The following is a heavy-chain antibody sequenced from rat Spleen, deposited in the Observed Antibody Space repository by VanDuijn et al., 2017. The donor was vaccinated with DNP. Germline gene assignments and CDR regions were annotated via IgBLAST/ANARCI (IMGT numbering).Heavy chain of an antibody. CDR1: GFIFSNYW. D-gene: IGHD1-4*01. CDR2: ISSTGDNT. V-gene: IGHV5-31*01. J-gene: IGHJ2*01. Sequence: EVQLVESGGGPVQPGRSLKLPCVASGFIFSNYWMTWIRQAPGKGLEWVASISSTGDNTYYSDSVKGRFTISRDNAKSSLYLQMDSLRSDDTATYYCAGRPPPTRGPFDYWGQGVMVTVSS. CDR3: AGRPPPTRGPFDY.